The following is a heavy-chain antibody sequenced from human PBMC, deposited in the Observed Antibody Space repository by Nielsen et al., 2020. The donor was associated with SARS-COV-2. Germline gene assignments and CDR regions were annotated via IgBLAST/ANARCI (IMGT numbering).Heavy chain of an antibody. CDR1: GFTFSNAW. V-gene: IGHV3-15*01. Sequence: GGSLRLSCAASGFTFSNAWMSWVRQAPGKGLEWVGRIKSKTDGGTTDYAAPVKGRFSISRDDSKNTLYLQMNSLITEDTAVYFCTTYYDSSGYYLFDFWGQGTLVTVSS. CDR2: IKSKTDGGTT. J-gene: IGHJ4*02. CDR3: TTYYDSSGYYLFDF. D-gene: IGHD3-22*01.